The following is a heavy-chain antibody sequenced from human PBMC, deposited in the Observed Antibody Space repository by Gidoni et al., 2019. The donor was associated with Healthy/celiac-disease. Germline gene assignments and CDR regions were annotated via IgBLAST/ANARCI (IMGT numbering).Heavy chain of an antibody. V-gene: IGHV3-21*01. CDR3: ARENLLNYYDSSGYCFDY. CDR2: ISSSSSYI. CDR1: GFTFSSYS. J-gene: IGHJ4*02. Sequence: EVQLVESGGGLVKPGGSLRLSCAASGFTFSSYSMNWVRQAPGKGLEWVSSISSSSSYIYYADSVKGRFTISRDNAKNSLYLQMNSLRAEDTAVYYCARENLLNYYDSSGYCFDYWGQGTLVTVSS. D-gene: IGHD3-22*01.